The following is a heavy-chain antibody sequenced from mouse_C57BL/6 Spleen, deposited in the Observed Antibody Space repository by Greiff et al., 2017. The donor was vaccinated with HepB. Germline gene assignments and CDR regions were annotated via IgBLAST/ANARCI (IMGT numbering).Heavy chain of an antibody. CDR2: IYPGDGDT. J-gene: IGHJ2*01. CDR3: ARRGSSGYFDY. CDR1: GYAFSSSW. Sequence: LVESGPELVKPGASVKISCKASGYAFSSSWMNWVKQRPGKGLEWIGRIYPGDGDTNYNGKFKGKATLTADKSSSTAYMQLSSLTSEDSAVYFCARRGSSGYFDYWGQGTTLTVSS. V-gene: IGHV1-82*01. D-gene: IGHD3-2*02.